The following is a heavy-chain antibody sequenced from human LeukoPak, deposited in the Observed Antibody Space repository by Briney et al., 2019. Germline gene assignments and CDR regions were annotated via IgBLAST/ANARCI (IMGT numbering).Heavy chain of an antibody. V-gene: IGHV4-38-2*02. CDR2: IYHSGYT. CDR1: GYSISSGYY. J-gene: IGHJ4*02. CDR3: ARDLNPTHYFDY. Sequence: PSETLCLTCNVSGYSISSGYYWAWIRQAPGKGLEWIGSIYHSGYTHYNPSLKGRVTISVDTSKNDFSLKLSSVAAADTAIYYCARDLNPTHYFDYWGQGTLVTVSS.